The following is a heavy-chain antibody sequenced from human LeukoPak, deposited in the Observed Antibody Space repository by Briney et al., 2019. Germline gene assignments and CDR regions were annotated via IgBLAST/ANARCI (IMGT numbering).Heavy chain of an antibody. V-gene: IGHV1-18*01. Sequence: ASVKVSCKASGYTFTSYGISWVRQAPGQGLEWMGWISAYNGNTNYAQKIQGRVTMTTDTSTSTAYMELRSLRSDDTAVYYCARGTGTREWLLSYYFDYWGQGTLVAVSS. CDR1: GYTFTSYG. D-gene: IGHD3-3*01. J-gene: IGHJ4*02. CDR2: ISAYNGNT. CDR3: ARGTGTREWLLSYYFDY.